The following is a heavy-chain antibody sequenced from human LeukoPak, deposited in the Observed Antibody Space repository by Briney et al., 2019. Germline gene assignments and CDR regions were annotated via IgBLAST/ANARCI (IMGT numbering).Heavy chain of an antibody. CDR3: ARGYTAMNAFDI. CDR2: IYSGGST. CDR1: GFTFSSYS. J-gene: IGHJ3*02. V-gene: IGHV3-66*01. Sequence: SGGSLRLSCAASGFTFSSYSMNWVRQAPGKGLEWVSVIYSGGSTYYADSVKGRFTISRDNSKNMLYLQMNSLRAEDTAVYYCARGYTAMNAFDIWGQGTMVTVSS. D-gene: IGHD5-18*01.